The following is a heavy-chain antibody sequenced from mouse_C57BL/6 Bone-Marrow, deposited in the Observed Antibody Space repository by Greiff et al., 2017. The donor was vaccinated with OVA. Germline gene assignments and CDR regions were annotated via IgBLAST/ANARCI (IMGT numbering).Heavy chain of an antibody. Sequence: VQLQQSGAELVMPGASVKLSCKASGYTFTSYWMHWVKQRPGQGLEWIGEIDPSASYTNYNQKFKGKSTLTVDKSSSTAYMQLSSLTSEDSAVYYCARQGYLTWFAYWGQGTLVTVSA. V-gene: IGHV1-69*01. CDR3: ARQGYLTWFAY. CDR1: GYTFTSYW. J-gene: IGHJ3*01. CDR2: IDPSASYT. D-gene: IGHD5-1-1*01.